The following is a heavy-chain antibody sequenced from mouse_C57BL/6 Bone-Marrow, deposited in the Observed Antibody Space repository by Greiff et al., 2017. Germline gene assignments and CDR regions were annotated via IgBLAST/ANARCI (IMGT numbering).Heavy chain of an antibody. Sequence: EVKLVESGGDLVKPGGSLKLSCAASGFTFSSYGMSWVRQTPDKRLEWVATISSGGSYTYYPDSVKGRFTLSRDNAKNTLYLQMSSLKSEDTAMYYCARLGGYYVAWFAYWGQGTLVTVSA. V-gene: IGHV5-6*01. CDR2: ISSGGSYT. J-gene: IGHJ3*01. CDR1: GFTFSSYG. CDR3: ARLGGYYVAWFAY. D-gene: IGHD2-3*01.